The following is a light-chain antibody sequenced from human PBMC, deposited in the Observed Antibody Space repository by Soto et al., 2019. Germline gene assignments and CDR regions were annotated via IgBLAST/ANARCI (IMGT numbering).Light chain of an antibody. Sequence: EIVLTQSPGTLSLSPRERVTLSCRASQSVSSSYLAWYQQKPGQAPRLLIYDASNRATGIPVRFSGRGSRTDFTLTISSLEPEDFAVYYCQQRSNAFGQGTKVDIK. V-gene: IGKV3D-20*02. J-gene: IGKJ1*01. CDR3: QQRSNA. CDR2: DAS. CDR1: QSVSSSY.